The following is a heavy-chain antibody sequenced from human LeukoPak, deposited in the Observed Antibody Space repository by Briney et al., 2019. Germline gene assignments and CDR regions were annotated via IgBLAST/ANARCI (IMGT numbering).Heavy chain of an antibody. Sequence: PSETLSLTCTVSGGSISSSSYYWGWIRQPPGKGLEWIGSIYYSGSTYYNPSLKSRVTISVDTSKNQFSLKLSSVTAADTAVYYCARHRRPSRYYYDSSGTYYFDYWGQGTLVTVSS. D-gene: IGHD3-22*01. V-gene: IGHV4-39*01. CDR3: ARHRRPSRYYYDSSGTYYFDY. CDR2: IYYSGST. CDR1: GGSISSSSYY. J-gene: IGHJ4*02.